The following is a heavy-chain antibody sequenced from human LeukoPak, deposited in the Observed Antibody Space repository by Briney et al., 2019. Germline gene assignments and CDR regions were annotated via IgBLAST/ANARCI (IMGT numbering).Heavy chain of an antibody. CDR1: GFAFSSYA. D-gene: IGHD6-19*01. CDR2: ISGSGGST. V-gene: IGHV3-23*01. J-gene: IGHJ4*02. Sequence: GGSLRLSCAASGFAFSSYAMSWVRQAPGKGLEWVSAISGSGGSTYYADSVKGRFTISRDNSKNTLYLQMNSLRAEDTAVYYCAKDPGVFDSSGDYWGQGTLVTVSS. CDR3: AKDPGVFDSSGDY.